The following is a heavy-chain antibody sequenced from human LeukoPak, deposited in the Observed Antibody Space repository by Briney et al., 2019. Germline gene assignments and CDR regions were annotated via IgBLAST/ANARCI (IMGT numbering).Heavy chain of an antibody. CDR1: GGTFSSYA. Sequence: ASVKVSCKASGGTFSSYAISWVRQAPGQGLEWMGGIIPIFGTANYAQKFQGRVTITADESTSTAYMELSSLRSEDTAVYYCAREDVAAGPLGPWGQGTLVTVSS. CDR2: IIPIFGTA. J-gene: IGHJ5*02. CDR3: AREDVAAGPLGP. D-gene: IGHD6-25*01. V-gene: IGHV1-69*13.